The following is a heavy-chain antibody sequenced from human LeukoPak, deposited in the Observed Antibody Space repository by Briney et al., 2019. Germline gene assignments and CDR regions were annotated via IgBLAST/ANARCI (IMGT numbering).Heavy chain of an antibody. D-gene: IGHD5-12*01. CDR1: GFTFSNYW. CDR2: IKEDGSEK. V-gene: IGHV3-7*01. J-gene: IGHJ4*02. CDR3: ARSRSGYYEDY. Sequence: GGSLRLSCAASGFTFSNYWMTWVRQAPGKGLEWVANIKEDGSEKYYVDSVKGRFTISRDNAKNSLSLQLNSLSAEDTAVYYCARSRSGYYEDYWGQGTLVTVSS.